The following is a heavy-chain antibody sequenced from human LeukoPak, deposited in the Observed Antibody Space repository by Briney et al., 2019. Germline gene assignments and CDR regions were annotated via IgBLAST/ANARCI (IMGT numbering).Heavy chain of an antibody. Sequence: QPGGSLRLSCAASGFTFSSYGMHWVRQAPGKGLEWVAVISFDATNKYYADSVKGRFTISRDNSKNTLYVQMNSLRAEDTAVYYCGKDSSADDSSGYSYYFDYWGQGTLVTVSS. CDR2: ISFDATNK. CDR3: GKDSSADDSSGYSYYFDY. V-gene: IGHV3-30*18. J-gene: IGHJ4*02. CDR1: GFTFSSYG. D-gene: IGHD3-22*01.